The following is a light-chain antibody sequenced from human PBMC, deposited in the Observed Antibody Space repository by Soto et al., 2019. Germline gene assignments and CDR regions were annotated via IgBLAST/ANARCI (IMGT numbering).Light chain of an antibody. V-gene: IGLV4-69*01. CDR2: LNSDGSH. J-gene: IGLJ2*01. CDR1: SGHSSYA. Sequence: QSVLTQSPSASASLGASVKLTCTLSSGHSSYAIAWHQQQPEKGPRYLMKLNSDGSHSKGDGIPDRFSGSSSGAERYLTISSLQSEDEAEYYCQTWGTGIQGVFGGGTQLTVL. CDR3: QTWGTGIQGV.